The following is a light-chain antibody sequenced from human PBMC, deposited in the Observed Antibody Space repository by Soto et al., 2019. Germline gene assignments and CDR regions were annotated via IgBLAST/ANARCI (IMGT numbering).Light chain of an antibody. J-gene: IGKJ3*01. CDR2: AAS. V-gene: IGKV1-39*01. CDR3: QQSYSTPFT. CDR1: QSISSY. Sequence: DIQMTQSPSSLCASVGDRVTSTCRASQSISSYLNWYQQKPGKAPKLLIYAASSLQSGVPSRFSGSGSGTDFTLTISSLQPEDFATYYCQQSYSTPFTFGPGTKVDIK.